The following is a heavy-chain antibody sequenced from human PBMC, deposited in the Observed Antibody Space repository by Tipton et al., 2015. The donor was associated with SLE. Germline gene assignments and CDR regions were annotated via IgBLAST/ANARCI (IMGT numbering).Heavy chain of an antibody. V-gene: IGHV4-59*11. CDR2: IYYSGST. J-gene: IGHJ4*02. CDR3: AREGAWQQLALSFDY. CDR1: GGSISSHY. D-gene: IGHD6-13*01. Sequence: LRLSCTVSGGSISSHYWSWIRQPPGKGLEWIGYIYYSGSTNYNPSLKSRVTISVDTSKNQFSLKLSSVTAADTAVYYCAREGAWQQLALSFDYWGQGTLVTVSS.